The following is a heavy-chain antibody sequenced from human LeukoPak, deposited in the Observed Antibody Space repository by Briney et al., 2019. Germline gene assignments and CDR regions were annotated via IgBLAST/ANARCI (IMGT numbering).Heavy chain of an antibody. V-gene: IGHV4-59*08. Sequence: SETLSLTCTVSGGSISSYYWSWIRQPPGKGLEWIGYIYYSGSTNYNPSLKSRVTISVDTSKNQFSLKLSSVTAADTAVYYCAGHEGEGKSGSYLYWGQGTLVTVSS. J-gene: IGHJ4*02. D-gene: IGHD1-26*01. CDR3: AGHEGEGKSGSYLY. CDR1: GGSISSYY. CDR2: IYYSGST.